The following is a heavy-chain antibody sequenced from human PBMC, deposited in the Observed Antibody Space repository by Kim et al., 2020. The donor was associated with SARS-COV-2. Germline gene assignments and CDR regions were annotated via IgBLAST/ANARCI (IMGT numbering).Heavy chain of an antibody. Sequence: GGSLRLSCAASGFTFSSYAMSWVRQAPGKGLEWVSAISGSGGSTYYADSVMGRFTISRDNSKNTLYLQMNSLRAEDTAVYYCAKEQSVWWLSLQFDYWGQGTLVTVSS. V-gene: IGHV3-23*01. J-gene: IGHJ4*02. D-gene: IGHD5-12*01. CDR3: AKEQSVWWLSLQFDY. CDR1: GFTFSSYA. CDR2: ISGSGGST.